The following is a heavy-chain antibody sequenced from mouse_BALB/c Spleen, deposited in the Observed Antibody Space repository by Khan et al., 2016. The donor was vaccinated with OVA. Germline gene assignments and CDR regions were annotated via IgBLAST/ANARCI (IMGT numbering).Heavy chain of an antibody. Sequence: EVQLVESGGGLVKPGGSLKLSCAASGFTFSSYVMSWVRQTPEKRLEWVASIGSGGSTYYPDSVKGRFTISRDNVRNILYLQMSSLRSEDTAMYYGARVYGSSGVDYWGQGTTLTVSS. CDR3: ARVYGSSGVDY. CDR2: IGSGGST. V-gene: IGHV5-6-5*01. D-gene: IGHD1-1*01. J-gene: IGHJ2*01. CDR1: GFTFSSYV.